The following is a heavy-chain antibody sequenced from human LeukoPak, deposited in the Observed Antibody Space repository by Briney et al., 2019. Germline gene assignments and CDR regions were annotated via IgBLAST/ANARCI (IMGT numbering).Heavy chain of an antibody. CDR1: GGSISSYY. V-gene: IGHV4-59*01. CDR3: ARSSGAYRSFDY. J-gene: IGHJ4*02. CDR2: IYYSGTT. D-gene: IGHD1-26*01. Sequence: SETLPLTCTVSGGSISSYYWRWIRQPPGKGLEWIGYIYYSGTTDYNPSLKSRVTISVDTSNNQFSLKVSSVTAADTAVYYCARSSGAYRSFDYWGQGTLVPVSS.